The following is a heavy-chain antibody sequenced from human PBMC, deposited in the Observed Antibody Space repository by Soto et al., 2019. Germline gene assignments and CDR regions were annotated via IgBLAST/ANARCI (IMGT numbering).Heavy chain of an antibody. Sequence: QVQLVESGGGVVQPGRSLRLSCAASGFTFSSYAMHWVRQAPGKGLEWVAVISYDGSNKYYADSVKGRFTISRDNSKNTLNLQMNSLRAEDTAGYYCASLQLWSGSFDYWGQGTLVTVSS. D-gene: IGHD3-3*01. CDR2: ISYDGSNK. CDR3: ASLQLWSGSFDY. CDR1: GFTFSSYA. V-gene: IGHV3-30-3*01. J-gene: IGHJ4*02.